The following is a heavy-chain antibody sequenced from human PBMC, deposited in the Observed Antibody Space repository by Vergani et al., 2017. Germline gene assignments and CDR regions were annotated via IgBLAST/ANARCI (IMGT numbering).Heavy chain of an antibody. CDR3: AKGVYCSSTSCYEGRGYYYGMGV. CDR2: ISGSGGNT. Sequence: EVQLLESGGGLVQTGGSLRLSCAASGFTFSSYAMSWVRQVPGKELEWVSGISGSGGNTSYANSVKGRFTISRDNSKNTLYLQMNSLRADDTAVYYCAKGVYCSSTSCYEGRGYYYGMGVWGQGTTVTFSS. D-gene: IGHD2-2*01. J-gene: IGHJ6*02. CDR1: GFTFSSYA. V-gene: IGHV3-23*01.